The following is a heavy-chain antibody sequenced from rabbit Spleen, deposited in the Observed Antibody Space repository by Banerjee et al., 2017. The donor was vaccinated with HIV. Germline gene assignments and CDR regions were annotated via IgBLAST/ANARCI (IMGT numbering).Heavy chain of an antibody. V-gene: IGHV1S40*01. CDR2: IAGGSSGFT. J-gene: IGHJ6*01. CDR3: ARDTGSSFSSYGMDL. Sequence: QSLEESGGDLVKPGGTLTLTCTASGFSFSGNDYMCWVRQAPGKGLEWISCIAGGSSGFTYSATWAKGRFTISKTSSTTVTLQMTRLTAADTATYFCARDTGSSFSSYGMDLWGPGTLVTVS. CDR1: GFSFSGNDY. D-gene: IGHD8-1*01.